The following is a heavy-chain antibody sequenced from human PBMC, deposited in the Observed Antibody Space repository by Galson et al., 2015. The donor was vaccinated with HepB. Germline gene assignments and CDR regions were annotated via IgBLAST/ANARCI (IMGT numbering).Heavy chain of an antibody. J-gene: IGHJ5*02. V-gene: IGHV1-3*01. CDR1: GYTFTSYA. D-gene: IGHD2-15*01. Sequence: SVKVSCKASGYTFTSYAMHWVRQAPGQRLEWMGWINAGNGNTKYSQKFQGRVTITRDTSASTAYMELSSLRSEDTAVYYCARVSCSGGSCYYNWFDPWGQGTLVTVSS. CDR3: ARVSCSGGSCYYNWFDP. CDR2: INAGNGNT.